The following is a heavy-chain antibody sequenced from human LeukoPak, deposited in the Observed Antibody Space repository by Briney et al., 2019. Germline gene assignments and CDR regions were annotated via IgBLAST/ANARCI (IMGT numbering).Heavy chain of an antibody. CDR1: GGSISSYY. CDR3: ARGPLRGYSYGYGWFDP. V-gene: IGHV4-59*01. J-gene: IGHJ5*02. CDR2: IYYSGST. D-gene: IGHD5-18*01. Sequence: SETLSLTCTVSGGSISSYYWSWIRQPPGKGLEWIEYIYYSGSTNYNPSLKSRVTISVDTSKNQFSLKLSSVTAADTAVYYCARGPLRGYSYGYGWFDPWGQGTLVTVSS.